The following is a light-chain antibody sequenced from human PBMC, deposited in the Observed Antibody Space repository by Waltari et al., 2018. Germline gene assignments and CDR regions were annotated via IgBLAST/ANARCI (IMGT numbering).Light chain of an antibody. Sequence: DIVLTQFPAPLSLSPGERATLSCRASQSVSRHLAWYQQKPGQAPRLLIYDASNRAPGIPARFSGSGSGTDFTLTISSLESEDFAVYYCQQRSNWPSLTFGGGTKVEIK. V-gene: IGKV3-11*01. CDR2: DAS. CDR1: QSVSRH. J-gene: IGKJ4*01. CDR3: QQRSNWPSLT.